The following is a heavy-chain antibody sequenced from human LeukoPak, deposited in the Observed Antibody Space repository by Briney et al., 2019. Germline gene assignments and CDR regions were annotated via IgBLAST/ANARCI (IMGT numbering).Heavy chain of an antibody. J-gene: IGHJ4*02. CDR1: GFTFSSYAMH. CDR3: ARAGGFFSPFGY. Sequence: LRLSCAASGFTFSSYAMHWIRQHPGKGLEWIGYIYYSGSTYYNPSLKSRVTISVDTSKNQFSLKLSSVTAADTAVYYCARAGGFFSPFGYWGQGTLVTVSS. CDR2: IYYSGST. V-gene: IGHV4-31*02. D-gene: IGHD3-3*01.